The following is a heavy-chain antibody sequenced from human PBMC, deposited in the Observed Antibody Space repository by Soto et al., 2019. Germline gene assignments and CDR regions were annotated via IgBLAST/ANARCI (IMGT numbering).Heavy chain of an antibody. D-gene: IGHD1-7*01. CDR3: AITVTGTTYGQLDY. V-gene: IGHV1-3*01. J-gene: IGHJ4*02. CDR2: INAGNGNT. CDR1: GYSFTSYA. Sequence: QVQLVQSGAEVKKPGASVKVSCNASGYSFTSYAMHWMRQAPGQRLEWMGWINAGNGNTKYSQKFQGRVTITRDTSASTAYMELSSLRSEDTALYYCAITVTGTTYGQLDYWGQGTLVTVSS.